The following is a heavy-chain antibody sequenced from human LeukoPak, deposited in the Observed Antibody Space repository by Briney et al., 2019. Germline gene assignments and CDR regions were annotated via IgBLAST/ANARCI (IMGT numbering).Heavy chain of an antibody. Sequence: PSGTLSLTCTVSGGSISSSSYYWGWIRQPPGKGLEWIGYIYYSGSTNYNPSLKSRVTISVDTSKNQFSLKLSSVTAADTAVYYCARGGYLVSYWGQGTLVTVSS. CDR1: GGSISSSSYY. CDR3: ARGGYLVSY. V-gene: IGHV4-61*05. J-gene: IGHJ4*02. CDR2: IYYSGST. D-gene: IGHD1-26*01.